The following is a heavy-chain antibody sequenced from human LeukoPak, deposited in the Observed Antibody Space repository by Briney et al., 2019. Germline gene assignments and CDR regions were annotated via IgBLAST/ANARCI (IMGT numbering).Heavy chain of an antibody. CDR2: ISYDGSNK. J-gene: IGHJ6*02. Sequence: GGSLRLSCAASGFTFSSYGMHWVRQAPGKGLEWVAVISYDGSNKYYVDSVKGRFTISRDNSKNTLYLQMNSLRAEDAAVYYCAKATVEGDPYYYYYGMDVWGQGTTVTVSS. CDR3: AKATVEGDPYYYYYGMDV. D-gene: IGHD2-21*02. CDR1: GFTFSSYG. V-gene: IGHV3-30*18.